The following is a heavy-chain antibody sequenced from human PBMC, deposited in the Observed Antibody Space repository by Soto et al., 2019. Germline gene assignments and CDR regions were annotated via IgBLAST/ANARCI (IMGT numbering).Heavy chain of an antibody. Sequence: GGSLRLSCAASGFSFNDYAMTWVRQAPGKGLEWVSAINDDGDSTYYADSVKGRFTISRDNSKNTVFLEMNSLRAEDTAAYHCAKFVVMRAVNDALDIWGQGTMVTV. J-gene: IGHJ3*02. CDR3: AKFVVMRAVNDALDI. CDR1: GFSFNDYA. D-gene: IGHD3-22*01. V-gene: IGHV3-23*01. CDR2: INDDGDST.